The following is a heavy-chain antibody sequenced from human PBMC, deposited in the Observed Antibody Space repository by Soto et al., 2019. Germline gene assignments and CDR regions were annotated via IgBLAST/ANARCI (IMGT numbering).Heavy chain of an antibody. J-gene: IGHJ4*02. CDR2: ISYDGSNK. CDR3: AKVNCSSTSCYGDY. D-gene: IGHD2-2*01. V-gene: IGHV3-30*18. Sequence: QVQLVESGGGVVQPGRSLRLSCAASGFTFSSYGMHWVRQAPGKGLEWVAVISYDGSNKYYADSVKGRFTISRDNSKNTLDLQMNSLRAEDTAVYYCAKVNCSSTSCYGDYWGQGTLVTVSS. CDR1: GFTFSSYG.